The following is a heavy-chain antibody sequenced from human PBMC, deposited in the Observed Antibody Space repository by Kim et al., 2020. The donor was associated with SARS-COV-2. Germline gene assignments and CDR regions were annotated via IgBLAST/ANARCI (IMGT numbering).Heavy chain of an antibody. D-gene: IGHD2-21*02. CDR3: TTRTNCGGDCYPPLDAFDI. Sequence: GGSLRLSCAASGFTFSNAWMSWVRQAPGKGLEWVGRIKSKTDGGTTDYAAPVKGRFTISRDDSKNTLYLQMNSLKTEDTAVYYCTTRTNCGGDCYPPLDAFDIWGQGTMVTVSS. CDR2: IKSKTDGGTT. J-gene: IGHJ3*02. CDR1: GFTFSNAW. V-gene: IGHV3-15*01.